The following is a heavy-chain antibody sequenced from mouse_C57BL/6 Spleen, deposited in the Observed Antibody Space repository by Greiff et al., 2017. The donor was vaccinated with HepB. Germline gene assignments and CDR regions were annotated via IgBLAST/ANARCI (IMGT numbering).Heavy chain of an antibody. V-gene: IGHV1-50*01. Sequence: QVQLQQPGAELVKPGASVKLSCKASGYTFTSYWMQWVKQRPGQGLEWIGEIDPSDSYTNYNQKFKGKATLTVDTSSSTAYMQLSSLTSEDSAVYYCAPMVFAYWGQGTLVTVSA. CDR1: GYTFTSYW. CDR3: APMVFAY. J-gene: IGHJ3*01. CDR2: IDPSDSYT. D-gene: IGHD1-1*02.